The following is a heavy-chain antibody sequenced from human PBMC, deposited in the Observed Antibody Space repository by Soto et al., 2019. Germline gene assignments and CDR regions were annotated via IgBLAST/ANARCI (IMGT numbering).Heavy chain of an antibody. V-gene: IGHV3-30-3*01. CDR1: GFTFSSYA. CDR3: ARAYYRSRWYCHYYYGMDV. Sequence: GGSLRLSCAASGFTFSSYAMHWVRQAPGKGLEWVAVISYDGSNKYYADSVKGRFTISRDNSKNTLYLQLNSLSAADTAVYYCARAYYRSRWYCHYYYGMDVLSQGTTIAVAS. J-gene: IGHJ6*02. CDR2: ISYDGSNK. D-gene: IGHD6-13*01.